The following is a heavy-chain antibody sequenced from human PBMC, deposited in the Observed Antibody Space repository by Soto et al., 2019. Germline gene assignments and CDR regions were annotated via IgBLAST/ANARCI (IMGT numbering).Heavy chain of an antibody. D-gene: IGHD4-17*01. J-gene: IGHJ3*01. V-gene: IGHV4-31*03. CDR1: GGSISSGGYY. CDR2: IYYSGST. Sequence: PSETLALTCTVSGGSISSGGYYWSWIRQHPGKGLEWIGYIYYSGSTYYNPSLKSRVTISVDTSKNQFSLKLSSVTAADTAVYYCARADYANAFDFWGQGTMVTVSS. CDR3: ARADYANAFDF.